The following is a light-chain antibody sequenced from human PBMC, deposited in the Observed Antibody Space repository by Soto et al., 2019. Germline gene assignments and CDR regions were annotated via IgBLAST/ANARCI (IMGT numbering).Light chain of an antibody. V-gene: IGKV3-11*01. Sequence: EIVLTQSPATLSLSPGERATLSCRASQSVRSYLAWYQQKPGQAPRLLIQDASNRATGIPARFSGSGSGTDFTLTISSLEPEDFAVYYCQQYGSSPFTFGPGTRVGIK. CDR2: DAS. CDR1: QSVRSY. J-gene: IGKJ3*01. CDR3: QQYGSSPFT.